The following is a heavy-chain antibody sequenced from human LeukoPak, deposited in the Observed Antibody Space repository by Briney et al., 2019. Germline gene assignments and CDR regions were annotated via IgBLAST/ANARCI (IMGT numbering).Heavy chain of an antibody. J-gene: IGHJ4*02. CDR3: TTGKIYCSTTSCSDDY. Sequence: LGPSVNVSCMVSAPTLTALSMHWVRQPAGNGLEWMGCFHPEDGETIYAQKFQGRVTMTEDTSTDTAYMELSSLRSDDTAVYYCTTGKIYCSTTSCSDDYWGQGTLVTVSS. CDR2: FHPEDGET. V-gene: IGHV1-24*01. D-gene: IGHD2-2*01. CDR1: APTLTALS.